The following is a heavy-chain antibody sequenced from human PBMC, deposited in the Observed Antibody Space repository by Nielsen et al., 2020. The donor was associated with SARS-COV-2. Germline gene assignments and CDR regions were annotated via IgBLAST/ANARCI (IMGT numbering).Heavy chain of an antibody. CDR2: INPNSGGT. J-gene: IGHJ3*02. CDR3: ASLYGDYVNRAFDI. V-gene: IGHV1-2*06. Sequence: ASVKVSCKASGYTFTGYYMHWVRQAPGQGLEWMGRINPNSGGTNYAQKFQGRVTMTRDTSISTAYMEPSRLRSDDTAVYYCASLYGDYVNRAFDIWGQGTMVTVSS. CDR1: GYTFTGYY. D-gene: IGHD4-17*01.